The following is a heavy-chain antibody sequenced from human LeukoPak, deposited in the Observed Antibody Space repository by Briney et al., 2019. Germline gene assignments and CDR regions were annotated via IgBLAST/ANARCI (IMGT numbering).Heavy chain of an antibody. Sequence: SETLSLTCTVSGGSISSSSYYWGWIRQPPGKGLEWIGSIYYSGSTYYNPSLKSRVTVSLDTSKNQFSLKLSSVTAADTAVYYCARGPDYYGSESYYNWFDPWGQGTLVTVSS. D-gene: IGHD3-10*01. V-gene: IGHV4-39*07. CDR2: IYYSGST. CDR3: ARGPDYYGSESYYNWFDP. CDR1: GGSISSSSYY. J-gene: IGHJ5*02.